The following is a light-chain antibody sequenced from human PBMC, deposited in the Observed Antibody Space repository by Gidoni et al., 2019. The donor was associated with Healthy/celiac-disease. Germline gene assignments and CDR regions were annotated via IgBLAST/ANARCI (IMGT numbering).Light chain of an antibody. CDR3: QQRSNWPPIFT. J-gene: IGKJ3*01. CDR2: DAS. CDR1: QSVSSY. V-gene: IGKV3-11*01. Sequence: EIVLTQSPAPLSLSPGERATLSCRASQSVSSYLAWYPQKPGQAPRLLIYDASNRATGIPARFSGSGSGTDFTLTISSLEPEDFAVYYCQQRSNWPPIFTFGPGTKVDIK.